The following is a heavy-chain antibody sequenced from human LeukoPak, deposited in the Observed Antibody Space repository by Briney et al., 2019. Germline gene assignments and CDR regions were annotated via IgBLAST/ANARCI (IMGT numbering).Heavy chain of an antibody. D-gene: IGHD5-18*01. CDR2: MNPNSGNT. CDR3: ARSFRMQLWGKWETYAFDI. V-gene: IGHV1-8*03. Sequence: ASVKVSCKASGYTFTSYDIDWVRQATGQGLEWMGWMNPNSGNTGYAQKFQGRVTITRNTSISTAYMELSSLRSDDTAVYYCARSFRMQLWGKWETYAFDIWGQGTMVTVSS. J-gene: IGHJ3*02. CDR1: GYTFTSYD.